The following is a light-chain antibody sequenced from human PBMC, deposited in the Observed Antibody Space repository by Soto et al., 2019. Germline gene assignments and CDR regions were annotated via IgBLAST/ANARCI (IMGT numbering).Light chain of an antibody. CDR1: STNIGRNP. V-gene: IGLV1-47*02. CDR3: AAWDDSLSGVV. J-gene: IGLJ2*01. Sequence: QSVLTQPPSASVTPGQRVTISCSGTSTNIGRNPVYWYQQLPGTAPKLLIYGNDQRPSGVPDRFSGSKSGASASLAISGLRSEDEADYYCAAWDDSLSGVVFGGGTKVTVL. CDR2: GND.